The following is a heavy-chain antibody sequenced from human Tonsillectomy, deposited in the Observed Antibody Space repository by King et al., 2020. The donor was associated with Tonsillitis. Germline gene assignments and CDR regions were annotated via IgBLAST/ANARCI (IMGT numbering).Heavy chain of an antibody. CDR2: MNPNSGNT. CDR3: AKGNYSGSGSYYYMGV. D-gene: IGHD3-10*01. CDR1: GDTFTSYD. V-gene: IGHV1-8*01. Sequence: QLVQSGAEVKKPGASVKVSCKASGDTFTSYDINWVRQATGQGLEWMGWMNPNSGNTGYAQKFQGRVTMTRNTSIGTAYMELSSLRSEDTAVYYCAKGNYSGSGSYYYMGVWGKGTTVTVSS. J-gene: IGHJ6*03.